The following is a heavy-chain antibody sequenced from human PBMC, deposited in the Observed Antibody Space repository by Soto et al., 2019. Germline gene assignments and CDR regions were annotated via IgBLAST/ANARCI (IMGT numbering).Heavy chain of an antibody. CDR2: IKQDGSEK. V-gene: IGHV3-7*01. CDR3: AREGRGDQQLVRAFDI. J-gene: IGHJ3*02. Sequence: EVQLVESGGGLVQPGGSLRLSCAASGFTFSSYWMSWVRQAPGKGLEWVANIKQDGSEKYYVDSVKGRFTISRDNAKNSLYLQMNSLRAEDTAVYYCAREGRGDQQLVRAFDIWGQGTMVTVSS. D-gene: IGHD6-13*01. CDR1: GFTFSSYW.